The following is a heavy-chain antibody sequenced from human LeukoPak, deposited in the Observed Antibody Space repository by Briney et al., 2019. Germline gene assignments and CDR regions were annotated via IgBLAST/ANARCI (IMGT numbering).Heavy chain of an antibody. J-gene: IGHJ3*01. CDR1: GFTFSNAW. D-gene: IGHD1-26*01. V-gene: IGHV3-21*01. CDR3: ARARSSGSHRVVNAFDV. Sequence: PGGSLRLSCAASGFTFSNAWMSWVRQAPGKGLEWVSSISITSDYIYYPDSMKGRFTISRDNAKNSLYLQMNSLRAEDTAVYYCARARSSGSHRVVNAFDVWGQGTMVTVSS. CDR2: ISITSDYI.